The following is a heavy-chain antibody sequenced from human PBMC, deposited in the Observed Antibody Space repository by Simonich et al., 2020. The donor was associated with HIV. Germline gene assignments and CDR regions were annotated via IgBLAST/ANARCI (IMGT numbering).Heavy chain of an antibody. D-gene: IGHD5-18*01. V-gene: IGHV4-38-2*02. CDR1: GYSISSGYS. Sequence: QVQLQESGPGLVKPSETLSLTCAVSGYSISSGYSWGCIRRPPGKGLEGIGSISHSGSTYYNPSLKSRVTISVDTSKNQFSLRLRSVTAADTAVYYCAREGADTTMVNWGQGTLVTVSS. J-gene: IGHJ4*02. CDR2: ISHSGST. CDR3: AREGADTTMVN.